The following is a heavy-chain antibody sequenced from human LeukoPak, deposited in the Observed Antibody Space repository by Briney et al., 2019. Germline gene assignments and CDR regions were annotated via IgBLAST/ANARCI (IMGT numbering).Heavy chain of an antibody. D-gene: IGHD4-17*01. CDR1: GFTVSSNY. J-gene: IGHJ4*02. CDR2: IYSGGNT. V-gene: IGHV3-66*01. Sequence: GGSLRLSCAASGFTVSSNYVSWVRQAPGKGLEWVSVIYSGGNTYYADSVKGRFTISRDNSENTVFLQMNSLRVEDTAVYFCARDPYGDYALDYWGQGTLVTVSS. CDR3: ARDPYGDYALDY.